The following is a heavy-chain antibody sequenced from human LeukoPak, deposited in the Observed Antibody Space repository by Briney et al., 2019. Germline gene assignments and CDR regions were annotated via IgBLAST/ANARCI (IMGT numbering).Heavy chain of an antibody. J-gene: IGHJ3*02. CDR3: ARAFKYYDFWSGYSAAFNI. CDR2: ISSSSSYI. Sequence: PGGSLRLSCAASGFTFSSYSMNWVRQAPGRGLEWVPSISSSSSYIYYADSVKGRFTISRDNAKNSLYLQMNSLRAEDTAVYYCARAFKYYDFWSGYSAAFNIWGQGTMVTVSS. CDR1: GFTFSSYS. V-gene: IGHV3-21*01. D-gene: IGHD3-3*01.